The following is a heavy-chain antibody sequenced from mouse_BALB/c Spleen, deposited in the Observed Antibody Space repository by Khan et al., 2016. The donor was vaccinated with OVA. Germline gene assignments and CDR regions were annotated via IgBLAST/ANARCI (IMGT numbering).Heavy chain of an antibody. J-gene: IGHJ4*01. V-gene: IGHV3-2*02. D-gene: IGHD2-14*01. CDR2: ISSTGGT. CDR3: ARSLYYSYGYALDC. Sequence: EVQLQESGPGLVKPSQSLSLTCTVTGYSITSDYAWNWIRQFPGYKLEWMGYISSTGGTSYNPSLKSRISITRDTSKNQFFLQLKSVTAEDTATYYCARSLYYSYGYALDCWGRGTLVTVSS. CDR1: GYSITSDYA.